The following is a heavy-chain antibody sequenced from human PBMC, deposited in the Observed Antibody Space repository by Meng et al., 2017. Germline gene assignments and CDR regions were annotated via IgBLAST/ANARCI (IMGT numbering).Heavy chain of an antibody. CDR3: ARDYYDSSGYYDTDNFDY. CDR2: IIPIFGTA. CDR1: GGTFSSYA. Sequence: SVKVSCKASGGTFSSYAISWMRQAPGQGLEWTGGIIPIFGTANYAQKFQGRVTITADKSTSTAYMELSSLRSEDTAVYYCARDYYDSSGYYDTDNFDYWGQGTLVTVSS. J-gene: IGHJ4*02. V-gene: IGHV1-69*06. D-gene: IGHD3-22*01.